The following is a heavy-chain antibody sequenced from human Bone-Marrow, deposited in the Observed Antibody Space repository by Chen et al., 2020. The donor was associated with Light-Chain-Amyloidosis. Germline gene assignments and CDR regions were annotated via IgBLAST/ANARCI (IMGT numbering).Heavy chain of an antibody. V-gene: IGHV1-2*02. D-gene: IGHD3-22*01. Sequence: QVQLVQSGAEERKPGASVKVSCKASGYTFSGYYIHWVRQAPGQGLEWVGWIDPKWGGTNSAQKFQGSVTMTRVRSITMAYLGVGRLRSDDRAVYYGARDYDRSSYQHWLGYWFQGTLVTVSS. CDR2: IDPKWGGT. CDR3: ARDYDRSSYQHWLGY. J-gene: IGHJ4*02. CDR1: GYTFSGYY.